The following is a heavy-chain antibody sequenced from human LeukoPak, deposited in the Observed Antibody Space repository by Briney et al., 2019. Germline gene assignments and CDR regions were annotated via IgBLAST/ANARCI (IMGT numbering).Heavy chain of an antibody. V-gene: IGHV3-7*01. CDR2: INRDGSTK. CDR1: GFTFSNSW. Sequence: GGSLTLSCAASGFTFSNSWMAWVRQAPGEGLQWVANINRDGSTKHYADSLKGRFTISRDNPKNSLYLQMNNLRADDTAVYYCTRDTEGSLDYWGHGILVTVAS. D-gene: IGHD1-26*01. CDR3: TRDTEGSLDY. J-gene: IGHJ4*01.